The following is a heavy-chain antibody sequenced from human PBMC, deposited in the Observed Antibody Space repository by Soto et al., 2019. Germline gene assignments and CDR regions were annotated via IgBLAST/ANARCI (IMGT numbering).Heavy chain of an antibody. D-gene: IGHD2-21*01. Sequence: QVQLQESGPGLVKPSQTLSLTCTVSGAAISSGDYYWSWIRQPPGKGLEWIGYIYYGGTASYNPSLKSRVSISVVTSNNQFSLRLMSVTAADTAVYFCATGTVVRRPTYPSNCFDPWGQGTLVTVSS. CDR3: ATGTVVRRPTYPSNCFDP. V-gene: IGHV4-30-4*01. J-gene: IGHJ5*02. CDR2: IYYGGTA. CDR1: GAAISSGDYY.